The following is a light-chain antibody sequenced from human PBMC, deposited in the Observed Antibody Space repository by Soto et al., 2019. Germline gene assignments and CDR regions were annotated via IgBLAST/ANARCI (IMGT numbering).Light chain of an antibody. J-gene: IGKJ4*01. CDR2: LAS. CDR3: QQYESLSLS. CDR1: QDIGNW. V-gene: IGKV1-5*03. Sequence: DMQMTQSPSTLSASVGDRVTITCRASQDIGNWLAWYQQKPGKAPKLLIYLASTLESGVPSRFSGSGSGTEFTLTISSLQPDDSATYYCQQYESLSLSFGGGTKVEIK.